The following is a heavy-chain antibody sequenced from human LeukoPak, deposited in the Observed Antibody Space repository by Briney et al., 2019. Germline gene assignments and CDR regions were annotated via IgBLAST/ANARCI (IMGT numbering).Heavy chain of an antibody. CDR2: IKQDGSET. V-gene: IGHV3-7*01. D-gene: IGHD6-19*01. Sequence: GGSLRLSCAASRFILSNYWMSWVRQAPGKGLEWVANIKQDGSETYYVDSVKGRFTISRGNAKNSLSLQMNSLRAEDTAVYYCARQRGSGCLDYWGQGTLVTVSS. CDR3: ARQRGSGCLDY. CDR1: RFILSNYW. J-gene: IGHJ4*02.